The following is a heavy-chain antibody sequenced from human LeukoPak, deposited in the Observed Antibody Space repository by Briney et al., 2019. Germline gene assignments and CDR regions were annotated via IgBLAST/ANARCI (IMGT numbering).Heavy chain of an antibody. V-gene: IGHV3-23*01. Sequence: PGGSLRLSCAASGFTFSSYAMSWVRQAPGKGLEWVSAISGSGGSTYYADSVKGRFTISRDNAKNSLYLQMNSLRAEDTAVYYCARDMRYCSGGSCYAMGYWGQGTLVTVSS. CDR3: ARDMRYCSGGSCYAMGY. D-gene: IGHD2-15*01. CDR2: ISGSGGST. CDR1: GFTFSSYA. J-gene: IGHJ4*02.